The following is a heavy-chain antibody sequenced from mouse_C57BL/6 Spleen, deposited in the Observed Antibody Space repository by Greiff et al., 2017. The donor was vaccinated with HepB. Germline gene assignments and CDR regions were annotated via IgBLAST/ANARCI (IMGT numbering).Heavy chain of an antibody. J-gene: IGHJ4*01. Sequence: VHLVESGPELVKPGASVKISCKASGYAFSSSWMNWVKQRPGKGLEWIGRIYPGDGDTNYNGKFKGKATLTADKSSSTAYMQLSSLTSEDSAVYFCARHYYGSSWNYAMDYWGQGTSVTVSS. CDR1: GYAFSSSW. D-gene: IGHD1-1*01. CDR3: ARHYYGSSWNYAMDY. V-gene: IGHV1-82*01. CDR2: IYPGDGDT.